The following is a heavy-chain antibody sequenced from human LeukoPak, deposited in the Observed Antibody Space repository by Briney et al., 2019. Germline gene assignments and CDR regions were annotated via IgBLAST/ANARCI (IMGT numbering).Heavy chain of an antibody. CDR2: ISGDGSVT. CDR1: GFTLRNYW. V-gene: IGHV3-74*01. D-gene: IGHD6-6*01. CDR3: ARYSSSSGGASYYLDY. Sequence: GGSLRLSCTASGFTLRNYWMHWVRQGPGKGLVWVSRISGDGSVTNYADSVQGRFTISRDNAKNILYLQINNLRSEDTAVYYCARYSSSSGGASYYLDYWGHGTLITVSS. J-gene: IGHJ4*01.